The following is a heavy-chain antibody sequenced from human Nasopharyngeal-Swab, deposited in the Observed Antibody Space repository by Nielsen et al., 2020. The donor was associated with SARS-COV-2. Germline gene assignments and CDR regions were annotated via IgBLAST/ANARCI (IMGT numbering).Heavy chain of an antibody. CDR2: IYYSGST. CDR3: ARSSITMIVVVTHFDY. Sequence: SETLSLTCTVSGCSISSGGYYWSWIRQHPGKGLEWIGYIYYSGSTYYNPSLKSRVTISVNTSKNQFSLKLSSVTAADTAVYYCARSSITMIVVVTHFDYWGQGTLVTVSS. J-gene: IGHJ4*02. CDR1: GCSISSGGYY. D-gene: IGHD3-22*01. V-gene: IGHV4-31*03.